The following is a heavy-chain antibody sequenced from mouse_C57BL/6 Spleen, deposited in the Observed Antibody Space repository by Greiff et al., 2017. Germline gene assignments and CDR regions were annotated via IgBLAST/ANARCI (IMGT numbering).Heavy chain of an antibody. D-gene: IGHD2-4*01. V-gene: IGHV1-82*01. J-gene: IGHJ3*01. CDR1: GYAFSSSW. CDR2: IYPGDGDT. CDR3: ARGGGYDYGGAKFAD. Sequence: VQLQQSGPELVKPGASVKISCKASGYAFSSSWMNWVKQRPGKGLEWIGRIYPGDGDTNYNGKFKGKATLTADKSSSTADMQLRSLTSEDTGGYFGARGGGYDYGGAKFADWGQGTLVTVSA.